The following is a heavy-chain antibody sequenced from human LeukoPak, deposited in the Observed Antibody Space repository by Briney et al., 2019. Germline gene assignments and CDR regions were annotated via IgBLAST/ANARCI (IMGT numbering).Heavy chain of an antibody. V-gene: IGHV4-34*01. CDR3: ARVIAAAGMSGPAIDY. Sequence: SETLSLTCAVYGGSFSGYYWSWIRQPPGKGLEWIGEINHSGSTNYNPSLKRRVTISVDTSKNQFSLKLSSVTAADTAVYYCARVIAAAGMSGPAIDYWGQGTLVTVSS. J-gene: IGHJ4*02. D-gene: IGHD6-13*01. CDR1: GGSFSGYY. CDR2: INHSGST.